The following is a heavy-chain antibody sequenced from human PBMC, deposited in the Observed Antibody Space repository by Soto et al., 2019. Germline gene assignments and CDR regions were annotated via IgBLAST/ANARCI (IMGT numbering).Heavy chain of an antibody. CDR3: AREEQYWFDP. V-gene: IGHV4-59*01. CDR2: IYHSGTT. CDR1: GGSFNSYY. J-gene: IGHJ5*02. D-gene: IGHD4-4*01. Sequence: QVQLQESGPGLVKPSETLSLTCTVSGGSFNSYYWSWIRQPPGKGLEWIGYIYHSGTTTYNPSLKSRVTISVDTSKNQISLTLHSVTAADTAVYYCAREEQYWFDPWGQGTLVTVSS.